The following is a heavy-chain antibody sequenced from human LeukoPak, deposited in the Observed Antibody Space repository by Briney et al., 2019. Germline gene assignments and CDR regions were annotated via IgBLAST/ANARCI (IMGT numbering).Heavy chain of an antibody. J-gene: IGHJ2*01. V-gene: IGHV3-7*01. D-gene: IGHD4-17*01. CDR2: IKQDGSEK. CDR3: ARDAPTESDWYFDL. Sequence: PGGSLRLSCAASGFTFSGYWMSWVRQAPGKGLEWVANIKQDGSEKYYVGSVKGRFTISIDNAKNSLFLQMNSLRGDDTALYYCARDAPTESDWYFDLWGRGTLVTVSS. CDR1: GFTFSGYW.